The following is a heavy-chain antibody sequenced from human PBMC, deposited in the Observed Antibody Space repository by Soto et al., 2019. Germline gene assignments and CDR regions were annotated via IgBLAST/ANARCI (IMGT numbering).Heavy chain of an antibody. D-gene: IGHD6-19*01. CDR1: GYTFTSFW. CDR2: IYPGDSDT. CDR3: AGLVSCGWYPTDQVGY. J-gene: IGHJ4*02. V-gene: IGHV5-51*01. Sequence: GESLKISCKGSGYTFTSFWVGWVRQMPGKGLEWMGIIYPGDSDTRYSPSFQGQVTISADKSISTAYLQWSSLKASDTAMYYCAGLVSCGWYPTDQVGYWSQGTLLTSSS.